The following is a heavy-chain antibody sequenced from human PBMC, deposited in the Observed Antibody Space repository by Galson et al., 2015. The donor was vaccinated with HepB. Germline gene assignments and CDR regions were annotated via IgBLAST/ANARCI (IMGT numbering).Heavy chain of an antibody. CDR2: IYSGGST. CDR3: ASQDYYDRELFDY. J-gene: IGHJ4*02. Sequence: SLRLSCAASGFTVSSNYMSWVRQAPGKGLEWVSVIYSGGSTYYAESVKGSFTISRDNSKNTLYLQMNSLRAEDTAVYYCASQDYYDRELFDYWGQGTLVTVSS. V-gene: IGHV3-66*04. D-gene: IGHD3-22*01. CDR1: GFTVSSNY.